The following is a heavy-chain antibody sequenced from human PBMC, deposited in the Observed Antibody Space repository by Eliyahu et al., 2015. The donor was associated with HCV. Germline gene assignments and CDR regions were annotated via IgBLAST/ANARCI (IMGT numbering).Heavy chain of an antibody. CDR3: ARGLWMTTVTWWRMAAEYYFDY. Sequence: QVQLQQWGAGLLKPSETLSLTCAVXGGSFXGYYXSWIRQPPGKGLEWIGEINHSGSTNYNPSLKSRVTISVDTSKNQFSLKLSSVTAADTAVYYCARGLWMTTVTWWRMAAEYYFDYWGQGTLVTVSS. CDR2: INHSGST. CDR1: GGSFXGYY. J-gene: IGHJ4*02. V-gene: IGHV4-34*01. D-gene: IGHD4-17*01.